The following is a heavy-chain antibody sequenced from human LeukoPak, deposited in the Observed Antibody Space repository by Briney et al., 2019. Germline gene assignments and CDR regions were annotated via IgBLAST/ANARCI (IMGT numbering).Heavy chain of an antibody. J-gene: IGHJ5*02. V-gene: IGHV1-2*02. CDR1: GYTFTGYY. CDR3: AREDVLMVYAIGVRNWFDP. D-gene: IGHD2-8*01. Sequence: ASVTVSCKASGYTFTGYYMHWVRQAPGQGLEWMGWINPSSGGTNYAQKFQGRVTMTRDTSISTAYMELSRLRSDDTAVYYCAREDVLMVYAIGVRNWFDPWGQGTLVTVSS. CDR2: INPSSGGT.